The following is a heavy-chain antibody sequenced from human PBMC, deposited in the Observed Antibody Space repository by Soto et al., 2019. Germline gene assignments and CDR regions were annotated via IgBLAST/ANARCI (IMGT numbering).Heavy chain of an antibody. CDR1: GFTFSSYE. D-gene: IGHD6-13*01. CDR3: VREPWGFSGTWYDY. CDR2: ISSSGSTV. J-gene: IGHJ4*02. V-gene: IGHV3-48*03. Sequence: PGGSLRLSCAASGFTFSSYEMNWVRQAPGKGLEWVAYISSSGSTVYYADSVKGRFTISRDNAKKSLYLQMNSLRVEDTAMYYCVREPWGFSGTWYDYWGQGTLVTVSS.